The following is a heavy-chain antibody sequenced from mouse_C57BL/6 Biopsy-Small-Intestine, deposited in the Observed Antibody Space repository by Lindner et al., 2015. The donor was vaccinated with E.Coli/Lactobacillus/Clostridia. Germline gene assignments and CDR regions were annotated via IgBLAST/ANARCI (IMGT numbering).Heavy chain of an antibody. CDR1: GYSFTGYF. CDR3: ARDYYHGSYGRYWYFDV. CDR2: INPYNGDT. D-gene: IGHD1-1*01. Sequence: VQLQESGPELVKPGASVKISCKASGYSFTGYFMNWVKQSHGKSLEWIGRINPYNGDTFYNQKFKGKATLTVDKSSSTAHMELRSLTSEDSAVYYCARDYYHGSYGRYWYFDVWGAGTTVTVSS. J-gene: IGHJ1*01. V-gene: IGHV1-20*01.